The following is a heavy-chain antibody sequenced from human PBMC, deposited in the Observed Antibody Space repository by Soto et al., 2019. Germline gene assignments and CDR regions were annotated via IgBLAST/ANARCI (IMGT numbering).Heavy chain of an antibody. V-gene: IGHV4-59*01. CDR3: ARMRGLGEISPYLDY. CDR1: GGSISDYQ. J-gene: IGHJ4*02. Sequence: QVQLQESGPGLVKPSETLSLTCSISGGSISDYQWNWIRQPTGKGLEWIGYICYSGRTNYNPSLKRRLTISLDTSTRQFSLRRRSVTAADTAVYYCARMRGLGEISPYLDYWGQGALVTVSS. D-gene: IGHD3-16*01. CDR2: ICYSGRT.